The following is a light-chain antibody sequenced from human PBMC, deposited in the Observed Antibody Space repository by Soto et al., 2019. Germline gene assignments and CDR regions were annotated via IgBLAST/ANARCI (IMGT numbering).Light chain of an antibody. CDR3: QQYGASVT. CDR2: GAS. V-gene: IGKV3-20*01. CDR1: QGVSSSY. Sequence: EIVLTQSPGTLSLSPGEGATLSCRASQGVSSSYLAWYQHKPGQAPRLLIYGASSRASGSPDRFSGSGSGTDFTLTINRLEPEDFAVYYCQQYGASVTFGPGTKVDLK. J-gene: IGKJ3*01.